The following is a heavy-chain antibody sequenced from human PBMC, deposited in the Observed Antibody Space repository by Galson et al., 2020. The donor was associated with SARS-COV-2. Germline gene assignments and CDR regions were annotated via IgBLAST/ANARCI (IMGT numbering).Heavy chain of an antibody. Sequence: SETLYLTCTVSGGSISSYYWSWIRQPPGTGLEWIGYIYYSGSTNYNPSLKSRVTISVDTSKNQFSLKLSSVTAADTAVYYCARGIAQRVVVAAIETWFDPWGQGTLVTVSS. D-gene: IGHD2-15*01. CDR3: ARGIAQRVVVAAIETWFDP. CDR2: IYYSGST. CDR1: GGSISSYY. J-gene: IGHJ5*02. V-gene: IGHV4-59*01.